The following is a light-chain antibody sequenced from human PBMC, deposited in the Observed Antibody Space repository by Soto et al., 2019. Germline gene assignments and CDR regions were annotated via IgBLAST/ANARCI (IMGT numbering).Light chain of an antibody. Sequence: EIVLTQSPGTLSLSPGERATLSCRASQSVSSTYLAWYQQKPGQAPRLLISDVSSRATGIPDRFSGSGSGTDFTLTISRLEPEDFAVYYCQQSGSSPFTFGPGTKVDIK. CDR1: QSVSSTY. V-gene: IGKV3-20*01. CDR2: DVS. J-gene: IGKJ3*01. CDR3: QQSGSSPFT.